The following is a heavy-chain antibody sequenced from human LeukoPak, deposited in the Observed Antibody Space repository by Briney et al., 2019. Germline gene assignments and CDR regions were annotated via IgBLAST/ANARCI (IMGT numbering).Heavy chain of an antibody. CDR2: IQYDGSYK. Sequence: GESLRLSXATSGFTFCFYGMHWVRETPGKGLGWLAFIQYDGSYKFYADSVQGRFSISRDNSKNTLFLQMNSLRAEDTAVYYCAKTSDQLLYSKFDFWGQGTLVTVSS. J-gene: IGHJ4*02. D-gene: IGHD2-2*02. CDR1: GFTFCFYG. V-gene: IGHV3-30*02. CDR3: AKTSDQLLYSKFDF.